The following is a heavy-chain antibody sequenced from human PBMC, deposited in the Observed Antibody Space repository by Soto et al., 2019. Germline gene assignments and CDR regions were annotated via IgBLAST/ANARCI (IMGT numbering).Heavy chain of an antibody. CDR1: GGSISSINW. J-gene: IGHJ5*02. D-gene: IGHD6-13*01. CDR3: ARSPGVSPTHYFDP. V-gene: IGHV4-4*02. CDR2: IYHDGST. Sequence: QVQLQESGPRLVKPSGTLSLTCGVSGGSISSINWWSWVRQSPGKGLEWIGEIYHDGSTNYNPSLKSRVNISVEKSKNQFSLKVTSVTAADTAVYYCARSPGVSPTHYFDPWGQGTLVTVSS.